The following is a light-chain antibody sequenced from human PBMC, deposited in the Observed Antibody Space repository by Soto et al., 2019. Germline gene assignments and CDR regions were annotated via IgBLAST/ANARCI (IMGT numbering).Light chain of an antibody. Sequence: EIVLTQSPGTLSLSPGERATLSCRASQSVSSTYLAWYQQKPGQAPRLLIYDASSRATGIPDRFSGSGSGTDFNLTISRLEPEDFAVYYCQQYGSSPGLFTFGPGTKVDFK. CDR2: DAS. CDR1: QSVSSTY. V-gene: IGKV3-20*01. J-gene: IGKJ3*01. CDR3: QQYGSSPGLFT.